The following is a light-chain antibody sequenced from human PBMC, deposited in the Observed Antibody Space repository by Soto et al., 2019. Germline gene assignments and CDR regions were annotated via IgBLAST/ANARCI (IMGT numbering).Light chain of an antibody. Sequence: DIQMTLSPSTLSASVVYIFTLTFRASQSISSWLAWYQQKPGKAPKLLIFGAKTLQSGVPSRFSGSGYGTDFTLTITTLQPEDVGIYYCQKCHATPLNCGQGTQREIK. V-gene: IGKV1-5*01. CDR2: GAK. CDR3: QKCHATPLN. CDR1: QSISSW. J-gene: IGKJ5*01.